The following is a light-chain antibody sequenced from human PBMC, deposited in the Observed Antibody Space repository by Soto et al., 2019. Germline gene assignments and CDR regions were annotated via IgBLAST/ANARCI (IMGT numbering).Light chain of an antibody. CDR2: LGS. Sequence: DIVMTQSPLSLPVTPGEPASISCRSSQSLLHSNGYTYLAWYLQKPGQSPQLLIYLGSSRASGVPDRFSGSGSGTDFTLKISRVEAEDVGVYYCMQALHSPPTFGQGTKLEVK. J-gene: IGKJ2*01. V-gene: IGKV2-28*01. CDR3: MQALHSPPT. CDR1: QSLLHSNGYTY.